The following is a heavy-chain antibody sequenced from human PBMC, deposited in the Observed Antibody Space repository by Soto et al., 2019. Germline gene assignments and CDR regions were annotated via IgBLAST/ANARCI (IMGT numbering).Heavy chain of an antibody. CDR2: IYYSGST. J-gene: IGHJ4*02. Sequence: SETLSLTCTVSGGSISSYYWSWIRQPPGKGLEWIGYIYYSGSTNYNPSLKSRVTISVDTSKNQFSLKLSSVTAADTAVYYCVSWRGVDGSGSYYYFDYWGQGTLVTVSS. D-gene: IGHD3-10*01. CDR1: GGSISSYY. CDR3: VSWRGVDGSGSYYYFDY. V-gene: IGHV4-59*01.